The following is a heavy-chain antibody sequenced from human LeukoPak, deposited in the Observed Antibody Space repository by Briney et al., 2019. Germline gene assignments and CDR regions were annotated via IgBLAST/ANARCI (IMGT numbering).Heavy chain of an antibody. J-gene: IGHJ5*02. CDR2: VAYSGST. CDR1: GGSINSYY. CDR3: ARTVSGYYFNA. D-gene: IGHD5-12*01. V-gene: IGHV4-59*01. Sequence: SETLTLTCTVSGGSINSYYWSWIRQPPGKGLEWIGYVAYSGSTNYNPSVKSRVTISLDNSKNPFSLKMSSVTAADTAVYYCARTVSGYYFNAWGPGTLVTVSS.